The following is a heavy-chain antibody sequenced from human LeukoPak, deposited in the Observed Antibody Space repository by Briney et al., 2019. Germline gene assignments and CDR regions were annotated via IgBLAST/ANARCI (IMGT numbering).Heavy chain of an antibody. CDR3: ARNYRTTVSHDAFDI. CDR2: INSDGSST. J-gene: IGHJ3*02. D-gene: IGHD4-11*01. CDR1: GFTFSSYW. V-gene: IGHV3-74*01. Sequence: PGGSLRLSCAASGFTFSSYWMHWVRQAPGKGLVWVSRINSDGSSTSYADSVKGRFTISRDNAKNTLYLQMNSLRAEDTAVYYCARNYRTTVSHDAFDIWGQGTMVTVSS.